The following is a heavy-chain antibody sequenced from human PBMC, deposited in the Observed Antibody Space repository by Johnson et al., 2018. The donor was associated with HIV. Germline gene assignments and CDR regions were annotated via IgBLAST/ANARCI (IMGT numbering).Heavy chain of an antibody. Sequence: VRLVESGGGVVQPGRSLRLSCAASGFTFSSYAMHWVRQAPGKGLEWVSVIYSGGSTYYADSVRGRFTISRDNSKNALYLQMSSLRVEDTAMYYCARDGESQQLPLGDAFDIWGQGTMVTVSS. CDR2: IYSGGST. CDR3: ARDGESQQLPLGDAFDI. V-gene: IGHV3-66*01. D-gene: IGHD6-13*01. J-gene: IGHJ3*02. CDR1: GFTFSSYA.